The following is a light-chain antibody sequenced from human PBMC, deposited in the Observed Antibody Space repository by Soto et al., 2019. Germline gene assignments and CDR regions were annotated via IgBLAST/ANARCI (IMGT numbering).Light chain of an antibody. CDR3: LHEYNYPWT. CDR1: QDISNK. CDR2: GAS. Sequence: AIQMTQFPPSPSASVRDRVVIGCRTSQDISNKLGWYQQKQGQAHKXLIFGASTLHSGVPSRFSGSGSGTRFTITIPCLKPEDGETDDGLHEYNYPWTFSQGTKVDIK. J-gene: IGKJ1*01. V-gene: IGKV1-6*01.